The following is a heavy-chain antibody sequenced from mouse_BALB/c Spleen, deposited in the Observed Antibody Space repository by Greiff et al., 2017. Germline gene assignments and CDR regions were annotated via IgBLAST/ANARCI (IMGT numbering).Heavy chain of an antibody. V-gene: IGHV5-12-2*01. CDR3: ARQVRYYFDY. D-gene: IGHD1-1*01. Sequence: VQLKESGGGLVQPGGSLKLSCAASGFTFSSYTMSWVRQTPEKRLEWVAYISNGGGSTYYPDTVKGRFTISRDNAKNTLYLQMSSLKSEDTAMYYCARQVRYYFDYWGQGTTLTVSS. CDR2: ISNGGGST. CDR1: GFTFSSYT. J-gene: IGHJ2*01.